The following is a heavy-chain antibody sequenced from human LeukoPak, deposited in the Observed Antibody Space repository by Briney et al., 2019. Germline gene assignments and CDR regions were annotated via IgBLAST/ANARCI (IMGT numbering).Heavy chain of an antibody. CDR1: GFTFSSYA. D-gene: IGHD2-2*01. J-gene: IGHJ4*02. Sequence: GGSLRLSCAASGFTFSSYAMHWVRQAPGKGLEWVAVISYDGSNKYYADSVKGRFTISRDNSKNTLYLQMNSLRAEDTAVYYCASTNRSYYFDYWGQGTLVTVSS. CDR3: ASTNRSYYFDY. CDR2: ISYDGSNK. V-gene: IGHV3-30-3*01.